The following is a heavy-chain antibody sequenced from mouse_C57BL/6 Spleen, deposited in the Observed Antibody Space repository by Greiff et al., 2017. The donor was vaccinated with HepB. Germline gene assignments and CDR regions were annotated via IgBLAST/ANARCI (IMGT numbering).Heavy chain of an antibody. D-gene: IGHD1-1*01. J-gene: IGHJ2*01. CDR3: AREGDMITTVVATDY. Sequence: QVQLQQSGAELARPGASVKLSCKASGYTFTSYGISWVKQRTGQGLEWIGEIYPRSGNTYYNEKFKGKATLTADKSSSTAYMELRSLTSEDSAVYFCAREGDMITTVVATDYWGQGTTLTVSS. CDR2: IYPRSGNT. CDR1: GYTFTSYG. V-gene: IGHV1-81*01.